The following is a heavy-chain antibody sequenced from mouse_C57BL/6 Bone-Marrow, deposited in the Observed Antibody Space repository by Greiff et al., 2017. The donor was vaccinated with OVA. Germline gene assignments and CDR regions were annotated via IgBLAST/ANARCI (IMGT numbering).Heavy chain of an antibody. CDR1: GYSFTDYN. CDR2: INPNYGTT. Sequence: QLQESGPELVKPGASVKISCKASGYSFTDYNMNWVKQSNGKSLEWIGVINPNYGTTSYNQKFKGKATLTVDQSSSTAYMQLNSLTAEDSAGDYCAEGTTVVDREYAMDYWGQGTSVTVSS. D-gene: IGHD1-1*01. V-gene: IGHV1-39*01. CDR3: AEGTTVVDREYAMDY. J-gene: IGHJ4*01.